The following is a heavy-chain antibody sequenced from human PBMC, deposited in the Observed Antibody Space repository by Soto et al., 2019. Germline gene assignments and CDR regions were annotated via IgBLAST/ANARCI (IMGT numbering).Heavy chain of an antibody. Sequence: QVQLVESGGGVVQPGRSLRLSCAASGFTFSSYGMHWVRQAPGKGLEWVAVIWYDGSNKYYADSVKGRFTISRDNSKNTLYLQMNSLRAEDTAVYYCARGDCSGGSCYRGYFDYWGQGTLVTVSS. D-gene: IGHD2-15*01. CDR2: IWYDGSNK. J-gene: IGHJ4*02. CDR1: GFTFSSYG. CDR3: ARGDCSGGSCYRGYFDY. V-gene: IGHV3-33*01.